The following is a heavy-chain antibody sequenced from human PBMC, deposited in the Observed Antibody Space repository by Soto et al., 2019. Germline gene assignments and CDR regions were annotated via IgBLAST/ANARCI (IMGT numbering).Heavy chain of an antibody. V-gene: IGHV3-74*01. J-gene: IGHJ3*02. CDR1: GFTFSSYW. D-gene: IGHD3-10*01. CDR3: ARVLMDGSGSYDAAFDI. Sequence: GGSLRLSCAASGFTFSSYWMHWVRQAPGKGLVWVSRINSDGSSTSYADSVKGRFTISRDNAKNTLYLQMNSLRAEDTAVYYCARVLMDGSGSYDAAFDIWGQGTMVTVSS. CDR2: INSDGSST.